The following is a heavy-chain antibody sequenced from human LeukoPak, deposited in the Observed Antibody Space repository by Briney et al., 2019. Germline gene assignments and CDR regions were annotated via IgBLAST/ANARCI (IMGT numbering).Heavy chain of an antibody. CDR3: ARQRGSHYYGSGSYRLLVGYFDY. J-gene: IGHJ4*02. CDR2: IYYSGTT. Sequence: NASETLSLTCIVSGDSINSYYWSWIRQPPGKGLEWIGYIYYSGTTNYHPSLKSRVTISVDTSKNQFSLKLSSVTAADTAVYYCARQRGSHYYGSGSYRLLVGYFDYWGQGTLVTVSS. CDR1: GDSINSYY. D-gene: IGHD3-10*01. V-gene: IGHV4-59*08.